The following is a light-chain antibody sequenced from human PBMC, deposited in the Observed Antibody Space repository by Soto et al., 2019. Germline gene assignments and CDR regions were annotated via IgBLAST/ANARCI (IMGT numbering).Light chain of an antibody. CDR2: SAS. Sequence: DIQMTQSPSSLSASVGDRVTITCRASQIIRTYLNWYQQKPGKAPKLLVHSASTLHSAVSSRFSGSGSGTNFTLTINNLQPEDYATDVCQQGYSSIPYTFGPGTKVDIK. CDR1: QIIRTY. CDR3: QQGYSSIPYT. J-gene: IGKJ2*01. V-gene: IGKV1-39*01.